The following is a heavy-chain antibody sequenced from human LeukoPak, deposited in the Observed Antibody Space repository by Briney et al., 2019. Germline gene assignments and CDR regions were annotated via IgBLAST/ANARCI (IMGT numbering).Heavy chain of an antibody. V-gene: IGHV3-21*01. CDR1: GFPFSSYS. J-gene: IGHJ3*02. Sequence: GGSLRLSCAASGFPFSSYSMNWVRQAPGKGLEWVSSISSSSSYIYYADSVKGRFTISRDNTKNSLYLQMNSLRAEDTAVYYCARGVYGNDAFDIWGQGTMVTVSS. D-gene: IGHD5/OR15-5a*01. CDR3: ARGVYGNDAFDI. CDR2: ISSSSSYI.